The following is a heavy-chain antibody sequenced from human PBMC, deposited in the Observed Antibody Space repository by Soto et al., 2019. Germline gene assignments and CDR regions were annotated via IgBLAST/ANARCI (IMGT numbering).Heavy chain of an antibody. D-gene: IGHD6-19*01. J-gene: IGHJ3*02. CDR1: GFPFSDLW. Sequence: EVQLVESGGGLIQPGGSLRLSCTASGFPFSDLWMHWVRQAPGKGLEWVSRISHDGSSTSHADSVRGRFSISRDNAKNTVYLQMNSPRAEDTAVYYCTSLSVAVDYFAFDIWGQGTVVTVS. V-gene: IGHV3-74*01. CDR2: ISHDGSST. CDR3: TSLSVAVDYFAFDI.